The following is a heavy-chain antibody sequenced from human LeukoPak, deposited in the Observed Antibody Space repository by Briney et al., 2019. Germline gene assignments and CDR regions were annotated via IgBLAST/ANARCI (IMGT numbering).Heavy chain of an antibody. V-gene: IGHV3-7*05. CDR1: GFTFSNSW. CDR3: ARGSSSSRALFDY. J-gene: IGHJ4*02. Sequence: GGSLRLSCVASGFTFSNSWMSWVRQAPGKGLEWVANIKQDGSEKYYVDSVKGRFTISRDNAKNSLYLQMNSLRADDTAVYYCARGSSSSRALFDYWGQGTLVTVSS. CDR2: IKQDGSEK. D-gene: IGHD6-13*01.